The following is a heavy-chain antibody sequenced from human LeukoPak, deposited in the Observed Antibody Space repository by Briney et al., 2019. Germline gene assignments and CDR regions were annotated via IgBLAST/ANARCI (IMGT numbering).Heavy chain of an antibody. CDR3: ARPYSSGWYGDFDY. D-gene: IGHD6-19*01. J-gene: IGHJ4*02. CDR2: ISGGGDIT. Sequence: PGGSLRLSCAASGFNFANHAMSWVRQTAGKGLEWVSAISGGGDITYYADSVKGRFTISRDNSKNTLYLQMNSLRAEDTAVYYCARPYSSGWYGDFDYWGQGTLVTVSP. CDR1: GFNFANHA. V-gene: IGHV3-23*01.